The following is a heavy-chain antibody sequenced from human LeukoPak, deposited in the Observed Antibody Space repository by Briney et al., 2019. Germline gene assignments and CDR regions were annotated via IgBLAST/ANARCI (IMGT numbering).Heavy chain of an antibody. Sequence: PGGSLRLSCAASGFTFSSYAMHWVRQAPGKGLEWVAVISYDGSNKYYADSVKGRFTISRDNSKNTLYLQMNSLRAEDTAVYYCARVKSRGIAAAGPFQHWGQGTLVTVSS. D-gene: IGHD6-13*01. CDR2: ISYDGSNK. CDR1: GFTFSSYA. CDR3: ARVKSRGIAAAGPFQH. J-gene: IGHJ1*01. V-gene: IGHV3-30-3*01.